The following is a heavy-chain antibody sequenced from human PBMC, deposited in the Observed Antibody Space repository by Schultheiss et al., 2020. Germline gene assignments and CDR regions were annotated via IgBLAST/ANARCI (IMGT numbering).Heavy chain of an antibody. CDR2: IYHSGST. CDR3: ARGPEYGDYARYNWFDP. V-gene: IGHV4-4*02. Sequence: TLSLTCAVSGGSISSSNWWSWVRQPPGKGLEWIGEIYHSGSTNYNPSLKSRVTISVDTSKNQFSLKLSSVTAADTAVYYCARGPEYGDYARYNWFDPWGQGTLVTVSS. D-gene: IGHD4-17*01. J-gene: IGHJ5*02. CDR1: GGSISSSNW.